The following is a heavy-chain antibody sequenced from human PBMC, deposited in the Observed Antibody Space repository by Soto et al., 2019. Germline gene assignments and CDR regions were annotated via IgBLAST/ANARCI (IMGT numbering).Heavy chain of an antibody. CDR1: GFTFSDYY. CDR2: ISSSSSYT. D-gene: IGHD5-12*01. J-gene: IGHJ4*02. CDR3: AARRDGYNPLGY. Sequence: VQLVESGGGLVKPGGSLRLSCAASGFTFSDYYMSWIRQAPGKGLEWVSYISSSSSYTNYADSVKGRFTISRDNAKNSLYLQMNSLRAEDTAVYYCAARRDGYNPLGYWGQGTLVTVSS. V-gene: IGHV3-11*06.